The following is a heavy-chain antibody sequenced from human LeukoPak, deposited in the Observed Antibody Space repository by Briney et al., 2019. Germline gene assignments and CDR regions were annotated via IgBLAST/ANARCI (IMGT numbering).Heavy chain of an antibody. CDR1: GYSISSGYS. D-gene: IGHD6-19*01. CDR2: IYHSGTT. V-gene: IGHV4-38-2*02. Sequence: SETLSLTCSVFGYSISSGYSWGWIRQPPGKGLEWIGIIYHSGTTYYNPSLRSRVIISVDSSKTQFSLRLSSVTAADTAVYYCARVRGWLDYWGQGTLVTVSS. CDR3: ARVRGWLDY. J-gene: IGHJ4*02.